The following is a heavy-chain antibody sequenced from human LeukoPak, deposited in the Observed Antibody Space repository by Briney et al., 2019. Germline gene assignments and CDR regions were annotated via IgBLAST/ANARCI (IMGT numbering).Heavy chain of an antibody. CDR2: IYAGGDT. D-gene: IGHD3-16*01. CDR1: GFIVRSNY. J-gene: IGHJ4*02. V-gene: IGHV3-53*01. Sequence: GGSLRLSCAASGFIVRSNYMSWVRQAPGKGLEWVSVIYAGGDTYYADSVKGRFTISRDNSKNTLYLQMNSLRVEDTAVYFCASTTNTYVFDYWRQGTLVTVSS. CDR3: ASTTNTYVFDY.